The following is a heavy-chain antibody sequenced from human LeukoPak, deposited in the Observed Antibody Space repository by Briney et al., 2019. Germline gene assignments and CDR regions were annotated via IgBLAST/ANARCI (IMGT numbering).Heavy chain of an antibody. CDR1: GFTFSSYA. J-gene: IGHJ4*02. V-gene: IGHV3-23*01. CDR3: AKGRGYSYGYLPDY. Sequence: PGGSLRLPCAASGFTFSSYAMSWVRQAPGKGLEWVSAISGSGGSTYYADSVKGRFTISRDNSKNTLYLQMDSLRAEDTAVYYCAKGRGYSYGYLPDYWGQGTLVTVSS. D-gene: IGHD5-18*01. CDR2: ISGSGGST.